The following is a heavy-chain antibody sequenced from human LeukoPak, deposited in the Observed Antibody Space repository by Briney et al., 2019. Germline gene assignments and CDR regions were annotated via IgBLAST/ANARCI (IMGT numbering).Heavy chain of an antibody. CDR2: IYHSGST. V-gene: IGHV4-38-2*02. D-gene: IGHD3-9*01. Sequence: PSETLSLTCTVSGYSISSGYYWGWIRQPPGKGLEWIGSIYHSGSTYYNPSLKSRVTISVDTSKNQFSLKLSSVTAADTAVYYCARGRLRYFDPWGQGTLVTVSS. CDR3: ARGRLRYFDP. J-gene: IGHJ5*02. CDR1: GYSISSGYY.